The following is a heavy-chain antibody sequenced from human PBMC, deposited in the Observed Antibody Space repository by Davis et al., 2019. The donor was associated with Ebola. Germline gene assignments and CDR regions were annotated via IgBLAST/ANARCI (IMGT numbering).Heavy chain of an antibody. J-gene: IGHJ4*02. D-gene: IGHD5-12*01. V-gene: IGHV3-7*03. Sequence: GGSLRLSCAGSGFTFSSYSMSWVRQAPGKGLEWVANIKQDGSEKYYVDSVKGRFTVSRDNAKNSLYLQMNSLRAEDTAVYYCVRDSGYDTSDYWGQGTLVTVSS. CDR3: VRDSGYDTSDY. CDR1: GFTFSSYS. CDR2: IKQDGSEK.